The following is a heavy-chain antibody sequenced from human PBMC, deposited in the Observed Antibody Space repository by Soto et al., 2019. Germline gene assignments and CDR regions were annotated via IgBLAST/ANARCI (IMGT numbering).Heavy chain of an antibody. V-gene: IGHV4-31*03. Sequence: SETLSLTCTVSGGSISSGGYDGRWIRQHPGKGLEWIGYIYYSGSTYYNPSLKSRVTISVDTSKNQFSLKLSSVTAADTAVYYCATGTGPSVYLDYWGQRTLVTVSS. J-gene: IGHJ4*02. CDR3: ATGTGPSVYLDY. CDR2: IYYSGST. CDR1: GGSISSGGYD. D-gene: IGHD6-13*01.